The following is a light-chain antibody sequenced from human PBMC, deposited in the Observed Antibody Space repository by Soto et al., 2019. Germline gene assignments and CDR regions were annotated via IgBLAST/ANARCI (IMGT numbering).Light chain of an antibody. CDR2: DAS. Sequence: EIVLTQPPATPSLSPGERPTLPCSAGQSVSSYLAWYQQKPGQAPRLLIYDASNRATGIPARFSGSGSGTDFTLTINSLAPEDFAVYYCQQRSNWPSITFGQGTRLEIK. CDR3: QQRSNWPSIT. CDR1: QSVSSY. V-gene: IGKV3-11*01. J-gene: IGKJ5*01.